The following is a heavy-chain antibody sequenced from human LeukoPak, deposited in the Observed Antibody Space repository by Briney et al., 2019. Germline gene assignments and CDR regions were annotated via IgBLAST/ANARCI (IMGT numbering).Heavy chain of an antibody. CDR2: INPNSGGT. Sequence: ASVKVSCKVSGYSLSELSIHWVRQAPGQGLEWMGWINPNSGGTNYAQKFQGRVTMTRDTSISTAYMELSRLRSDDTAVYYCARGHCSTTSCPYYWYMDVWGRGTTVSVSS. J-gene: IGHJ6*03. V-gene: IGHV1-2*02. CDR1: GYSLSELS. CDR3: ARGHCSTTSCPYYWYMDV. D-gene: IGHD2-2*01.